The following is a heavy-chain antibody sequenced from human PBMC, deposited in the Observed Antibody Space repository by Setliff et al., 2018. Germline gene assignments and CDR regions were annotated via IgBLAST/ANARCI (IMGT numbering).Heavy chain of an antibody. CDR3: ARLFPYYYGSSGYHALDI. J-gene: IGHJ3*02. V-gene: IGHV1-2*02. D-gene: IGHD3-22*01. Sequence: VASVKVSCKASGYNFNGYYLNWVRQAPGQGLEWMGWIVPHTGGTRYAQKFEGRVSMTRDTSISTAYMELSGLRSDDTAVYYCARLFPYYYGSSGYHALDIWGQGTMVTVSS. CDR2: IVPHTGGT. CDR1: GYNFNGYY.